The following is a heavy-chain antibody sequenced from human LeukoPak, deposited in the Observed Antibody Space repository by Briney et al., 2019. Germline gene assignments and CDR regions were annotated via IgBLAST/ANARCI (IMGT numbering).Heavy chain of an antibody. V-gene: IGHV4-59*12. J-gene: IGHJ4*02. CDR1: GGSISSYY. CDR3: ARTFRNSGWGIDY. CDR2: IYYSGST. Sequence: KPSETLSLTCTVPGGSISSYYWSWIRQPPGKGLEWIGYIYYSGSTNYNPSLKSRVTISVDTSKNQFSLKLTSVTAADTAVYYCARTFRNSGWGIDYWGQGTQVTVSS. D-gene: IGHD6-19*01.